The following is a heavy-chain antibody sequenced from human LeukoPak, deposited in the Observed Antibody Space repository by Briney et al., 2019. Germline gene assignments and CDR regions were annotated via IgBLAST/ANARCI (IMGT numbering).Heavy chain of an antibody. CDR3: ATVPGRWELLGYFDY. CDR1: GYTFTGYY. CDR2: INPNSGGT. Sequence: ASVKVSCTASGYTFTGYYMHWVRQAPGQGLEWMGWINPNSGGTNYAQKFQGWVTMTRDTSISTAYMELSRLRSEDTAVYYCATVPGRWELLGYFDYWGQGTLVTVSS. J-gene: IGHJ4*02. V-gene: IGHV1-2*04. D-gene: IGHD1-26*01.